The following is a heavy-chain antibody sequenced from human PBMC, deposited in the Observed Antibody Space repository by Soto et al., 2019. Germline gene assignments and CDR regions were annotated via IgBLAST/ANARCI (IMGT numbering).Heavy chain of an antibody. D-gene: IGHD2-8*01. CDR2: IKQDGSEK. V-gene: IGHV3-7*01. CDR3: ARVLEDIVLMVYAVNNWCDP. CDR1: GFTFSSYW. J-gene: IGHJ5*02. Sequence: GGSLRLSCAASGFTFSSYWMSWVRQAPGKGLEWVANIKQDGSEKYYVDSVKGRFTISRDNAKNSLYLQMNSLRAEDTAVYYCARVLEDIVLMVYAVNNWCDPWCQGT.